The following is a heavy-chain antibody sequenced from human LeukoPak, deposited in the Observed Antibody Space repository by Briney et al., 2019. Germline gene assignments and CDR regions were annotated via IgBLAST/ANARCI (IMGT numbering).Heavy chain of an antibody. CDR3: ARGARPDWFDP. Sequence: GGSLGLSCAASGFTVSSNYMSWVRQAPGKGLEWVSVIYSGGSTYYADSVKGRFTISRDNSKNTLYLQMNSLRAEDTAVYYCARGARPDWFDPWGQGTLVTVSS. CDR1: GFTVSSNY. J-gene: IGHJ5*02. CDR2: IYSGGST. V-gene: IGHV3-53*01.